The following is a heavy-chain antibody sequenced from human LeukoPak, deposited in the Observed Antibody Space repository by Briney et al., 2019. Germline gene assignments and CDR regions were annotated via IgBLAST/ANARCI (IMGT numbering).Heavy chain of an antibody. CDR3: AATGSYYYYYMDV. J-gene: IGHJ6*03. CDR2: ISWDAGNT. CDR1: GIMFNEYT. V-gene: IGHV3-43*01. Sequence: GGSLRLSCAASGIMFNEYTMHWVRQVAGKGLEWISLISWDAGNTYYADSVKGRFTISRDNSKNSLYLQMNSLRTEDTALYYCAATGSYYYYYMDVWGKGTTVTVSS. D-gene: IGHD4-17*01.